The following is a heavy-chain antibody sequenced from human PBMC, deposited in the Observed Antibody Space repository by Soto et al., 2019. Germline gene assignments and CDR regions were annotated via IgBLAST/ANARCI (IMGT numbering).Heavy chain of an antibody. Sequence: PGGSLRLSCAASGFTVSSYAMTWARQAPGKGLEWVSAISGSGGSTYYADSVKGRFTISRDNSKNTLYLQMNSLRAEDTAVYYCAKESVSDYGDRLYYFDYWGQGTLVTVSS. V-gene: IGHV3-23*01. CDR3: AKESVSDYGDRLYYFDY. J-gene: IGHJ4*02. D-gene: IGHD4-17*01. CDR1: GFTVSSYA. CDR2: ISGSGGST.